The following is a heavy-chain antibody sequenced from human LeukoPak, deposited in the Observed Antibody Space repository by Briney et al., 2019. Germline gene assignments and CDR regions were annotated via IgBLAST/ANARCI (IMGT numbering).Heavy chain of an antibody. D-gene: IGHD4-17*01. CDR1: GGSFSDYD. Sequence: PSETLSLTCAVYGGSFSDYDWSWIRQPPGKGLEWIGEINQSGSTNYNPSLKSRVTMSVDTSKNQFSLKLSSVTAADTAVYYCARGGTTVTPLFDYWGQGTLVTVSS. V-gene: IGHV4-34*01. CDR2: INQSGST. J-gene: IGHJ4*02. CDR3: ARGGTTVTPLFDY.